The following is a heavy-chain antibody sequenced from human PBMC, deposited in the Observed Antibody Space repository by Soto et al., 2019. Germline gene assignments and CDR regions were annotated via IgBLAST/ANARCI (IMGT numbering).Heavy chain of an antibody. CDR3: TRQRGYSSGYWGQDF. D-gene: IGHD5-12*01. J-gene: IGHJ4*02. V-gene: IGHV1-69*01. CDR2: IIPMFDTT. Sequence: QVQLVQSGAEVKKPGSSVKVSCKASGGAFGSYAINWVRQAPGQGLEWMGGIIPMFDTTNYAQRFQGRGRVTADESKRTVYLVLTRLRSEDTAMYYCTRQRGYSSGYWGQDFWGQGSLVTVSS. CDR1: GGAFGSYA.